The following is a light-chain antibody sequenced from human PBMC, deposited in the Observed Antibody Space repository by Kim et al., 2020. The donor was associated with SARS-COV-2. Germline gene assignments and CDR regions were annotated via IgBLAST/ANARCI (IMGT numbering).Light chain of an antibody. CDR1: QSVSSN. CDR3: QQYNNWPRGT. CDR2: GAS. J-gene: IGKJ2*02. Sequence: VSPGERATPSCRASQSVSSNLAWYQQQPGQAPRLLIYGASTRATGIPARFSGSGSGTEFTLTISSLQSEDFAVYYCQQYNNWPRGTFGQGTKLEI. V-gene: IGKV3-15*01.